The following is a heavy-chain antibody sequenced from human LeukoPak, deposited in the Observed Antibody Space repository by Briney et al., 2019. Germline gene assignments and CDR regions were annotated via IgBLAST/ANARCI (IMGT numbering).Heavy chain of an antibody. Sequence: PSETLSLTCTVSGYSISSLYYWGWIRQPPGKGLEWIGTVYQSGGTYYNSSLKSRVTISVDTSKNQFSLKLSSVTAADTAVYYCARDMVRGVISTFDYWGQGTLVTVSS. J-gene: IGHJ4*02. CDR1: GYSISSLYY. D-gene: IGHD3-10*01. V-gene: IGHV4-38-2*02. CDR2: VYQSGGT. CDR3: ARDMVRGVISTFDY.